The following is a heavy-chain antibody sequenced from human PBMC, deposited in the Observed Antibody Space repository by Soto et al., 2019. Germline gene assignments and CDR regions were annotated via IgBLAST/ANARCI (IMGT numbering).Heavy chain of an antibody. CDR3: AKSSGLLRYFDWLLFGGY. J-gene: IGHJ4*02. CDR2: ISYDGSNK. V-gene: IGHV3-30*18. Sequence: GGSLRLSCAASGFTFSSYGMHWVRQAPGKGLEWVAVISYDGSNKYYADSVKGRFTISRDNSKNTLYLQMNSLRAEDTAVYYCAKSSGLLRYFDWLLFGGYWGQGTLVTVSS. D-gene: IGHD3-9*01. CDR1: GFTFSSYG.